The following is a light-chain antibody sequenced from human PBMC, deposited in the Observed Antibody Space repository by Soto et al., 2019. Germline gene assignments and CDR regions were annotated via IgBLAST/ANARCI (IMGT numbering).Light chain of an antibody. Sequence: DIQMTQSPSTLSVSVGDRVTITCRASQSISTWLAWYQQKPGKAPKLLIYKSSTLSSGVPSRFSGSGSGTDFTLTIVSLRPDDFATYYCQQYDSYWTFGQGTKV. CDR3: QQYDSYWT. V-gene: IGKV1-5*03. CDR1: QSISTW. J-gene: IGKJ1*01. CDR2: KSS.